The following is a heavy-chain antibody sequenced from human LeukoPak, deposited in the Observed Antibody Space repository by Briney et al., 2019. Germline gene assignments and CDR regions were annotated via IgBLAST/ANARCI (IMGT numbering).Heavy chain of an antibody. Sequence: SETLSLTCAVYGGSFSGYSWSWIRQPPGKGLEWIGEINHSGSANYNPSLKSRVTMSVDTSKNQFSLRLSPVTAADTALYYCARQTNSGYDWRFDSWGQGTLVTVSS. J-gene: IGHJ4*02. V-gene: IGHV4-34*01. CDR1: GGSFSGYS. CDR2: INHSGSA. D-gene: IGHD5-12*01. CDR3: ARQTNSGYDWRFDS.